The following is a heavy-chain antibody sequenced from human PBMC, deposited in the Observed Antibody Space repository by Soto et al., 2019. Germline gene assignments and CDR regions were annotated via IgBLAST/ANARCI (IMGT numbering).Heavy chain of an antibody. J-gene: IGHJ6*02. Sequence: GGSLSLSCAASGFTFSSYAMHWVRQAPGKGLEWVAVISYDGSNKYYADSVKGRFTISRDNSRNTLYLQMNSLRAEDTAVYYCAKDLRGEWELPRSYYYYGMDVWRQGTTVTVSS. D-gene: IGHD1-26*01. CDR1: GFTFSSYA. CDR3: AKDLRGEWELPRSYYYYGMDV. V-gene: IGHV3-30-3*01. CDR2: ISYDGSNK.